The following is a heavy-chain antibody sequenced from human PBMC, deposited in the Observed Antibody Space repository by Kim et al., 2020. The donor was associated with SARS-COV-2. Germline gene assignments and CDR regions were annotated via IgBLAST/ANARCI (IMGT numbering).Heavy chain of an antibody. Sequence: SETLSLTCNVSGGSVTSGYYYWTWIRQRPGKGLEWIGYIYFSGSTSYNPSLKSRVAISLDTSKNQFFLTLNSISAADTAIYYCAKDSYGVLTAWGQGILVTAPS. V-gene: IGHV4-31*03. CDR2: IYFSGST. J-gene: IGHJ4*02. D-gene: IGHD4-17*01. CDR3: AKDSYGVLTA. CDR1: GGSVTSGYYY.